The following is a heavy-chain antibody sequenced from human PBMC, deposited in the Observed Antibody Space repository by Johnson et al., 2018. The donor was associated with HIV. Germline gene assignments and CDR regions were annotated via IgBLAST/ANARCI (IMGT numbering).Heavy chain of an antibody. CDR3: TVRGVLVGATTYDAFDI. D-gene: IGHD1-26*01. CDR1: GFTFSDAW. Sequence: EVQLVESGGGLVQPGRSLRLSCAASGFTFSDAWMNWVRQSPGKGLEWVGRIKSKTDGGTSKTDGGTTDYAAPVKGRFTISRDDSKNTLYLQMNSLKIEDTAVYYCTVRGVLVGATTYDAFDIWGQGTMVTVSS. V-gene: IGHV3-15*01. CDR2: IKSKTDGGTSKTDGGTT. J-gene: IGHJ3*02.